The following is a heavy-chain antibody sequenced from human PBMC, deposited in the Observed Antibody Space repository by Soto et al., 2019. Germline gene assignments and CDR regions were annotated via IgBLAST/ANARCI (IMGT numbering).Heavy chain of an antibody. D-gene: IGHD6-13*01. J-gene: IGHJ5*02. V-gene: IGHV5-51*01. CDR3: ARHNRYSSTWFEGWFDP. CDR1: GYSFTNYW. CDR2: IHPGGSDT. Sequence: PGESLKISCQGSGYSFTNYWVGWVRQIPGRGLEWMGIIHPGGSDTRYSPFFQGQVTISADKSISTAYLQWSSLKASDTAMYYCARHNRYSSTWFEGWFDPWGQGTLVTVSS.